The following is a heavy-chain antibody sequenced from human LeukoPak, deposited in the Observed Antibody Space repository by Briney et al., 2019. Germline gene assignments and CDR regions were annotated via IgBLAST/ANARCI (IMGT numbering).Heavy chain of an antibody. D-gene: IGHD3-22*01. V-gene: IGHV3-20*01. CDR1: GFTFSSYA. CDR2: ISGSGGST. CDR3: ARTYYYDSSYFDY. J-gene: IGHJ4*02. Sequence: PGGSLRLSCAASGFTFSSYAMSWVRQAPGKGLEWVSAISGSGGSTGYADSVKGRFTISRDNAKNSLYLQMNSLRAEDTALYHCARTYYYDSSYFDYWGQGTLVTVSS.